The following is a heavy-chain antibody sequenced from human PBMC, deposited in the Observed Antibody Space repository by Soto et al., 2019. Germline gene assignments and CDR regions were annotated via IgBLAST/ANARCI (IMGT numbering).Heavy chain of an antibody. CDR2: INAGNGNT. D-gene: IGHD2-2*01. Sequence: QVQLVQSGAEVKKPGASVKVSCKASGYTFTSYAMHWVRQAPGQRLEWMGWINAGNGNTKYSQKFQGRVTITRDTSASTAYMELSSLRSEDTAVYYCARVGLVVPADHDAFDIWGQGTMVTVSS. J-gene: IGHJ3*02. V-gene: IGHV1-3*01. CDR1: GYTFTSYA. CDR3: ARVGLVVPADHDAFDI.